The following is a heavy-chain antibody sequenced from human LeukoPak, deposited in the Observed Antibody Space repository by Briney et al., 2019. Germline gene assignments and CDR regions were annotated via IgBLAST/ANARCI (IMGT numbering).Heavy chain of an antibody. J-gene: IGHJ4*02. CDR1: GFTVSSNY. Sequence: GGSLRLSCAASGFTVSSNYMSWVRQAPGKGLEWVSVIYSGGSTYYADSVKGRFTISRDNSKNTLYLQMNSLRAEDTAVYYCANLTPDSTTPTGFWGRGTLVIVSS. V-gene: IGHV3-53*01. CDR2: IYSGGST. D-gene: IGHD1-1*01. CDR3: ANLTPDSTTPTGF.